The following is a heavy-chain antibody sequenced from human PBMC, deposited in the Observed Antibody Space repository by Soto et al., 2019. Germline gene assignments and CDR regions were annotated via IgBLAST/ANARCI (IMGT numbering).Heavy chain of an antibody. Sequence: SETLSLTCTVSGDSISGHYWTWIRQSPGKGLEWLGHVYYTGSTSYNPSLRSRLSISLDTPKNHFSLRLRSATAADTAVYFCARDRKGATTDYFYAMDVWGQGTTVTVSS. V-gene: IGHV4-59*11. CDR3: ARDRKGATTDYFYAMDV. CDR2: VYYTGST. CDR1: GDSISGHY. J-gene: IGHJ6*02. D-gene: IGHD1-26*01.